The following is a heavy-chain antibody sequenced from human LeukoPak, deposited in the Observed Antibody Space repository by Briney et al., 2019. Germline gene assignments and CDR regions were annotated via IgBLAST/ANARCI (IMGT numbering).Heavy chain of an antibody. CDR2: ISGCGGST. Sequence: LGGALILSCSASGFTFSNYAMSWVRQAPGKGLEWDSSISGCGGSTYYADSLKGRFTISRDNAKNSLYLQMNSLRAEDTAVYYCARDPQYSYGDYYMDVWGKGTTVTVSS. CDR3: ARDPQYSYGDYYMDV. CDR1: GFTFSNYA. J-gene: IGHJ6*03. D-gene: IGHD5-18*01. V-gene: IGHV3-23*01.